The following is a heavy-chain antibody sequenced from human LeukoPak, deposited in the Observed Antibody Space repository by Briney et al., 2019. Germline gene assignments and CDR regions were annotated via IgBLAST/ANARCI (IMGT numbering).Heavy chain of an antibody. V-gene: IGHV1-69*05. CDR1: GGTFSSYA. CDR3: ARGFPTASSRNTWNWFDP. CDR2: IIPIFGTP. Sequence: SVKVSCKASGGTFSSYAVTWVRQAPGQGLEWMGRIIPIFGTPNYAQKFRGRVTITTDESTSTAYMELSSLRSEDTAVYYCARGFPTASSRNTWNWFDPWGQGTLVTVSS. J-gene: IGHJ5*02. D-gene: IGHD4-17*01.